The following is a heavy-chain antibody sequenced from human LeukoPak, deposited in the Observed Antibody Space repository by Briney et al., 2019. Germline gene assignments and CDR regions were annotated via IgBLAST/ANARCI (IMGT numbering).Heavy chain of an antibody. D-gene: IGHD3-10*01. CDR2: IYSRGNT. CDR1: GVSISSGSNY. Sequence: SETLSLTCSASGVSISSGSNYWGWIRQPPGKTLEWIGSIYSRGNTYYNPSLKSRVIILIDTAKNHFSLNLSSVTAADTAVYYCARSDGYGLVGIWGQGTMVTVSS. V-gene: IGHV4-39*07. J-gene: IGHJ3*02. CDR3: ARSDGYGLVGI.